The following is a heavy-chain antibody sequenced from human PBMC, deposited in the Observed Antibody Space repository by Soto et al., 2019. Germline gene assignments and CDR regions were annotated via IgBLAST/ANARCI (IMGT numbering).Heavy chain of an antibody. CDR3: ARDHSSYDSSGYLDYYYGMDV. D-gene: IGHD3-22*01. V-gene: IGHV1-69*13. CDR1: GGTFSSYA. J-gene: IGHJ6*02. CDR2: IIPIFGTA. Sequence: GASVKVSCKASGGTFSSYAISWVRQAPGQGLEWMGGIIPIFGTANYAQKFQGRVTITADESTSTAYMELSSLRSEDTAVYYCARDHSSYDSSGYLDYYYGMDVWGQGATVTVSS.